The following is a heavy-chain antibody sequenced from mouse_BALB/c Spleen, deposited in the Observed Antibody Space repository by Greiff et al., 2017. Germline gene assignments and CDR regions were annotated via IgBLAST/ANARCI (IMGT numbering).Heavy chain of an antibody. CDR2: IWAGGST. D-gene: IGHD1-1*01. CDR3: ASYDDGSSSWLAY. CDR1: GFSLTSYG. Sequence: VMLQESGPGLVAPSQSLSITCTVSGFSLTSYGVHWVRQPPGKGLEWLGVIWAGGSTNYNSALMSRLSISKDNSKSQVFLKMNSLQTDDTAMYYCASYDDGSSSWLAYWGQGTLVTVSA. J-gene: IGHJ3*01. V-gene: IGHV2-9*02.